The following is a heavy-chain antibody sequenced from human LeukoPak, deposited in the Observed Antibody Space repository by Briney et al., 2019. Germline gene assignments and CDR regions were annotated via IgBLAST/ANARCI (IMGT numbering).Heavy chain of an antibody. V-gene: IGHV3-21*04. CDR2: INNVGSHI. Sequence: GGSLRLSCAASGFTFSSSAMNWVRQAPGKGLEWVSSINNVGSHIYYADSVKGRFTISRDNAKNSLYLQMNSLRAEDTAVYYCARNWGYREGYYGMDVWGQGTTVTVSS. D-gene: IGHD7-27*01. CDR3: ARNWGYREGYYGMDV. J-gene: IGHJ6*02. CDR1: GFTFSSSA.